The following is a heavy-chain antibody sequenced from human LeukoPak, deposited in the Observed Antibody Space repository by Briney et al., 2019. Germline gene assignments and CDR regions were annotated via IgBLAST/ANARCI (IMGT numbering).Heavy chain of an antibody. J-gene: IGHJ4*02. V-gene: IGHV3-21*01. Sequence: GGSLRLSCAASAFTFSSYSMNWVRQAPGKGLEWVSSISSSSSYMYYADSVKGRFTISRDNAKNSLHLQMNSLRAEDTAVYFCTRGRTAMITGGVDYWGQGTLVTVSS. CDR3: TRGRTAMITGGVDY. D-gene: IGHD5-18*01. CDR1: AFTFSSYS. CDR2: ISSSSSYM.